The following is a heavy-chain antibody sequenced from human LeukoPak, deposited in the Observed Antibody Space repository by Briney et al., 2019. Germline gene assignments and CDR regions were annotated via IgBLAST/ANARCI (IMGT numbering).Heavy chain of an antibody. CDR1: GFTFSSYA. J-gene: IGHJ4*02. CDR3: AKDAPVNIVVVPAANS. CDR2: ISGSGGST. D-gene: IGHD2-2*01. Sequence: TGGSLRLSCAASGFTFSSYAMSWVRQAPGRGLEWVSAISGSGGSTYYADSVKGRFTISRDNSKNTLYLQMNSLRAEDTAVYYCAKDAPVNIVVVPAANSWGQGTLVTVSS. V-gene: IGHV3-23*01.